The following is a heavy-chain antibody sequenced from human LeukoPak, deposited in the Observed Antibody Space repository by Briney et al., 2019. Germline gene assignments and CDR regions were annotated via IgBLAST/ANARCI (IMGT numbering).Heavy chain of an antibody. CDR3: ARTYSSGWYPVQYYFDH. V-gene: IGHV4-31*03. CDR2: IYYSGST. J-gene: IGHJ4*02. D-gene: IGHD6-19*01. CDR1: GGSISSGGYY. Sequence: TLSFTCTVSGGSISSGGYYWSWIRQHPGKGLEWIGYIYYSGSTYYNPSLKSRVTISVDTSKNQFSLKLSSVTAADTAVYYCARTYSSGWYPVQYYFDHWGQGTLVTVSS.